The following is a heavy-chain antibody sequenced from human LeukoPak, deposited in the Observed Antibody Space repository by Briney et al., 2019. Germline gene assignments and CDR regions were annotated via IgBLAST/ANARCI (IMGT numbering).Heavy chain of an antibody. D-gene: IGHD5-24*01. CDR3: TRVGYIDEGIDY. CDR2: IKQDGSKK. J-gene: IGHJ4*02. CDR1: GFPFSSYW. Sequence: GGSLRLSCVASGFPFSSYWMTWVRQAPGKGLEWVANIKQDGSKKSYVDSVKGRFTISRDNAKNSLYLQMNSLGAEDTAMYYCTRVGYIDEGIDYWGQGTLVTVSS. V-gene: IGHV3-7*04.